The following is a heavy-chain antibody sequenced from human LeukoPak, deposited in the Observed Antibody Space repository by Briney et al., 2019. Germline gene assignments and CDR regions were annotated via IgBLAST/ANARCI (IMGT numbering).Heavy chain of an antibody. D-gene: IGHD2-15*01. CDR1: GFTLGDYA. V-gene: IGHV3-49*04. CDR3: TTIAGYCSGGGGYCHYSYYMDG. CDR2: IRRKSYGTTT. Sequence: PGVSLRLSCTASGFTLGDYAMSWVRHAPGGGMEWVSLIRRKSYGTTTEYAAAVIDRFTISRDDSTSIADLQMNSLKPENTALYYWTTIAGYCSGGGGYCHYSYYMDGCSQATTVT. J-gene: IGHJ6*03.